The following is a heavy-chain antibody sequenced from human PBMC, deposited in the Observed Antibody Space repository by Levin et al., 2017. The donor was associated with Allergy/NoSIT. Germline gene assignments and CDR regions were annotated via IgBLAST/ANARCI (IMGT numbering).Heavy chain of an antibody. CDR1: GYTFSGYY. CDR2: INPYNGGT. D-gene: IGHD2-15*01. J-gene: IGHJ4*02. V-gene: IGHV1-2*02. Sequence: ASVKVSCKASGYTFSGYYMHWVRQAPGQGLEWMGWINPYNGGTNYAQKFQGRVTMTRDTSISTAYMDLKRLRSDDTTMYYCARDEGYCGGSNCYTLGVDYWGQGTLVTVSS. CDR3: ARDEGYCGGSNCYTLGVDY.